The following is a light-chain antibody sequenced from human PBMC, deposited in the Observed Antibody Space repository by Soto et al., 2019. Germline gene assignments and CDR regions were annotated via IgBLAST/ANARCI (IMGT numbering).Light chain of an antibody. V-gene: IGKV3-11*01. CDR1: QSVSSN. CDR3: QQRYSWPPIT. J-gene: IGKJ5*01. Sequence: IVLTQSPGILSLSPGERATLSCRASQSVSSNLAWYQQKPGQAPRLLIYGASTRATGIPARFSGSGSGTEFTLTISSLEPEDFAVYYCQQRYSWPPITFGQGTRLEIK. CDR2: GAS.